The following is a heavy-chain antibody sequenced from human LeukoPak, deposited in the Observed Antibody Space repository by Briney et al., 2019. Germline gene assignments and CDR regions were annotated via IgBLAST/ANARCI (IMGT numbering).Heavy chain of an antibody. CDR2: ISAYDGNT. CDR3: ARPGEQHLMYYFDW. D-gene: IGHD6-13*01. V-gene: IGHV1-18*01. CDR1: GYTFTNYV. J-gene: IGHJ4*02. Sequence: ASVKVSCKAPGYTFTNYVFSWVRQAPGQGLEWMGWISAYDGNTNYVQKLQGRVTINTDTSTGTAYMELRGLRSDDTAVYYCARPGEQHLMYYFDWWGPGTMVTVSS.